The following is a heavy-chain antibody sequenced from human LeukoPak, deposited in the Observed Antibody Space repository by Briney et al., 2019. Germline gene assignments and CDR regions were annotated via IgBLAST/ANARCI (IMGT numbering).Heavy chain of an antibody. V-gene: IGHV3-48*01. J-gene: IGHJ6*03. CDR1: GFTFSSYS. Sequence: GGSLRLSCAASGFTFSSYSMNWVRQAPGKGLEWVSYISSSSSTIYYADSVKGRFNISRDNAKNSLYLQMNSLRAEDTAVYYCARDAITFGGVIVDYYYMDVWGKGTTVTVSS. D-gene: IGHD3-16*02. CDR3: ARDAITFGGVIVDYYYMDV. CDR2: ISSSSSTI.